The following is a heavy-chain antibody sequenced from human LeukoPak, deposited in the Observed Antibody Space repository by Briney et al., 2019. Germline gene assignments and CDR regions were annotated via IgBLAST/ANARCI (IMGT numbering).Heavy chain of an antibody. D-gene: IGHD3-10*01. CDR2: ISIDVRKN. Sequence: GASLRPSRAASGSSLSISGVHWVRQAPSKGLVWMVVISIDVRKNHYADSVEGRFTISRDNSKSTLFLQMYSLRPEDTAIYYCARDLLNYGSAYYDVGIFDSWGQGTLVTVSS. CDR3: ARDLLNYGSAYYDVGIFDS. CDR1: GSSLSISG. J-gene: IGHJ4*02. V-gene: IGHV3-30*04.